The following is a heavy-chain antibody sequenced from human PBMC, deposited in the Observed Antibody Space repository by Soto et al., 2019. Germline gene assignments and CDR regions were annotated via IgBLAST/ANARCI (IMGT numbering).Heavy chain of an antibody. V-gene: IGHV4-39*02. J-gene: IGHJ4*02. Sequence: QLLESGPGLVKPSETLSLTCTVSTGSITSGDYFWGWIRQPPGKGLEFIGSIHSSGGTYYSPSLKSRVSISMDKSNNHFSLMLTSVTAGDTAVYFCASVGVGATRQTGSDHWGQGTLVTVS. CDR3: ASVGVGATRQTGSDH. CDR2: IHSSGGT. CDR1: TGSITSGDYF. D-gene: IGHD1-26*01.